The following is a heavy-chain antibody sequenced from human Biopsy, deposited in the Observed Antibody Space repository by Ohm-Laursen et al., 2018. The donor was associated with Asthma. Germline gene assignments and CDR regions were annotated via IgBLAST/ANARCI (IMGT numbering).Heavy chain of an antibody. D-gene: IGHD3-22*01. CDR3: AKVRSDWVITESFDY. Sequence: SLRLSCTASGFKFDEYTMHWVRQAPGKGLDWVPGISWNSATIGYADSVEGRFTISRDNAKNSVFLHMDSLRPEDTAFYYCAKVRSDWVITESFDYWGQGVLVTVSS. J-gene: IGHJ4*02. V-gene: IGHV3-9*01. CDR1: GFKFDEYT. CDR2: ISWNSATI.